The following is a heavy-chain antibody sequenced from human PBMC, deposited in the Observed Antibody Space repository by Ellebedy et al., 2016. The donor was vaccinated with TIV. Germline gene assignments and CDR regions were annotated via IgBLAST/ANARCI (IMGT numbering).Heavy chain of an antibody. J-gene: IGHJ5*02. CDR3: AKGITAAVVEGSLFDP. Sequence: GGSLRLXCAASGFTFRSYTMRWVRQAPGKGLEWVSDISGSGGGTYYADSVKGRFTISRDNSKNTLYLQMNSLRVEDTAVYYCAKGITAAVVEGSLFDPWGQGTLVTVSS. CDR1: GFTFRSYT. CDR2: ISGSGGGT. V-gene: IGHV3-23*01. D-gene: IGHD6-13*01.